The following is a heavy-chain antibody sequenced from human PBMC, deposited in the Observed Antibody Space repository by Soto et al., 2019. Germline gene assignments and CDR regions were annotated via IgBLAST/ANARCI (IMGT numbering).Heavy chain of an antibody. CDR1: GFTFSSYG. V-gene: IGHV3-30*03. J-gene: IGHJ6*02. CDR2: ISYDGSNK. D-gene: IGHD3-22*01. CDR3: AREYYYDSSGYSPVQSYYYYGMDV. Sequence: SLRLSCAASGFTFSSYGMHWVRQAPGKGLEWVAVISYDGSNKYYADSVKGRFTISRDNSKNTLYLQMNSLRAEDTAVYYCAREYYYDSSGYSPVQSYYYYGMDVWGQGTTVTVSS.